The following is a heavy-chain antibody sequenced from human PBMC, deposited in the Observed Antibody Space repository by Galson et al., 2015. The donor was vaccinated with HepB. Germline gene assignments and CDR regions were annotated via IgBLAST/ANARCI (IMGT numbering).Heavy chain of an antibody. V-gene: IGHV3-30*04. CDR3: ARDNIVVVVMTPAYYYYGMDV. Sequence: SLRLSCAASGFTFSTYPIHWVRQAPGKGLGWVAVISYDGSNKYYADSVKGRFTISRDNSKNTLYLQMNSLRAEDTAVYYCARDNIVVVVMTPAYYYYGMDVWGQGTTVTVSS. CDR1: GFTFSTYP. J-gene: IGHJ6*02. CDR2: ISYDGSNK. D-gene: IGHD3-22*01.